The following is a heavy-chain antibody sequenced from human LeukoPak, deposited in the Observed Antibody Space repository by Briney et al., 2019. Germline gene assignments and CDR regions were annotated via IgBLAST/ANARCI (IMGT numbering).Heavy chain of an antibody. CDR1: GGSISSYY. J-gene: IGHJ4*02. V-gene: IGHV4-59*04. Sequence: SETLSLTCIVSGGSISSYYWSWIRQPPGKGLEWIGYIYYSGSTYYNPSLKSRVTISVDTSKNQFSLKLSSVTAADTAVYYCASHITMVRGVMSPPRFDYWGQGTLVTVSS. CDR2: IYYSGST. CDR3: ASHITMVRGVMSPPRFDY. D-gene: IGHD3-10*01.